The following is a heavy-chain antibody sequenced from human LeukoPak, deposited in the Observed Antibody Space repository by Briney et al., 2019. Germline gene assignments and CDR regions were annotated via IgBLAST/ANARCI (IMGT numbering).Heavy chain of an antibody. CDR3: ARACYDSSGFDAFDI. J-gene: IGHJ3*02. Sequence: PSETLSLTCAVYGGSFSGYYWSWIRQPPGKGLEWIGEINHSGSTNYNPSFKSRVTISVDTSKNQFSLKLSSVTAADTAVYYCARACYDSSGFDAFDIWGQGTMVTVSS. D-gene: IGHD3-22*01. CDR2: INHSGST. CDR1: GGSFSGYY. V-gene: IGHV4-34*01.